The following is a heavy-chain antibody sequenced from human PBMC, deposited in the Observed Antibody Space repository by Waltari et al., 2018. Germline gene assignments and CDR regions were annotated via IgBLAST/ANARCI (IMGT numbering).Heavy chain of an antibody. D-gene: IGHD3-22*01. CDR3: ATFPYYDSSGYYYGLVPHDY. CDR1: GYTFTDYY. J-gene: IGHJ4*02. Sequence: EVQLVQSGAEVKKPGATVKISCKVSGYTFTDYYLHWVQQAPGKGLEWMGLVDPEDGETIYAEKFQGRVTITADTSTDTAYMELSSLRSEDTAVYYCATFPYYDSSGYYYGLVPHDYWGQGTLVTVSS. CDR2: VDPEDGET. V-gene: IGHV1-69-2*01.